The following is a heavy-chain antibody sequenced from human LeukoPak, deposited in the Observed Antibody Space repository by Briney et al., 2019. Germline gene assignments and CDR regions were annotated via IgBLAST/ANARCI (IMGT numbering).Heavy chain of an antibody. CDR1: GFTFSDYY. Sequence: GGSLRLSCAASGFTFSDYYMSWIRQAPGKGLEWVSYISSSGSTIYYADSVKGRFTISRDNSKNTLYLQMNSLRAEDTAVYYCAKGPNYYDSSGQVLYYFDYWGQGTLVTVSS. J-gene: IGHJ4*02. D-gene: IGHD3-22*01. CDR3: AKGPNYYDSSGQVLYYFDY. V-gene: IGHV3-11*04. CDR2: ISSSGSTI.